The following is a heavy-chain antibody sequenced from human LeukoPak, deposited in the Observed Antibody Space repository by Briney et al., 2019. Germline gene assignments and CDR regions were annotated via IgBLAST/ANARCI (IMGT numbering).Heavy chain of an antibody. CDR1: EYTFTSYD. D-gene: IGHD5-24*01. J-gene: IGHJ4*02. CDR3: ARGKAVAGSGDAYNYEVRILGY. Sequence: ASVKVSCKASEYTFTSYDINWVRQATGQRLEWMGWMNPNSGNTGYAQNFQGRLTLTRNTSINTAYMQLSSLRSGDTAVYYCARGKAVAGSGDAYNYEVRILGYWGQGTLVTVSS. V-gene: IGHV1-8*02. CDR2: MNPNSGNT.